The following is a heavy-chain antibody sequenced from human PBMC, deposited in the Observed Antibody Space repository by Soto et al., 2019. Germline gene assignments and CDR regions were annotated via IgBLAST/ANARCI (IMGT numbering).Heavy chain of an antibody. D-gene: IGHD3-16*01. CDR2: ISGSGGST. J-gene: IGHJ4*02. CDR3: AKDLRLGGRTFDY. V-gene: IGHV3-23*01. Sequence: GGSLRFSCAASGFTFSSYAMSWVRQAPGKGLEWVSAISGSGGSTYYADSVKGRFTISRDNSKNTLYLQMNSLRAEDTAVYYCAKDLRLGGRTFDYWGQGTLVTVSS. CDR1: GFTFSSYA.